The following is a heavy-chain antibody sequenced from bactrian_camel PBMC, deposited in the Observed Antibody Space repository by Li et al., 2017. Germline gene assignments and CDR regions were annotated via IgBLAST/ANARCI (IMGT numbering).Heavy chain of an antibody. Sequence: HVQQVESGGGSVQVGGSLRLSCEVSGLRFDMFCLGWFRQAAGKEREAVAGIENDGSTSYADSVKGRFTISQDSAKNILYLQMHSLKPEDTAMYYCAADCVLLPQGSYWDKLHEYNFWGQGTQVTVS. J-gene: IGHJ4*01. CDR1: GLRFDMFC. D-gene: IGHD2*01. V-gene: IGHV3S55*01. CDR2: IENDGST. CDR3: AADCVLLPQGSYWDKLHEYNF.